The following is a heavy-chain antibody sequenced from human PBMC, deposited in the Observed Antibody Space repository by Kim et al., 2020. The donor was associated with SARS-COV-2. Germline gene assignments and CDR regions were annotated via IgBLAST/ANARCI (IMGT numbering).Heavy chain of an antibody. Sequence: GGSLRLSCVASGFTFGDSGMHWVRQAPDKGLEWLALISYDGSNKFYRDSVRGRFTVSRDNSKNTLYLQMNSLRADDTAVYYCARGPSTKIREPNWPLNWFDPWGQGTLVSVSS. CDR1: GFTFGDSG. CDR3: ARGPSTKIREPNWPLNWFDP. V-gene: IGHV3-33*05. J-gene: IGHJ5*02. CDR2: ISYDGSNK. D-gene: IGHD3-10*01.